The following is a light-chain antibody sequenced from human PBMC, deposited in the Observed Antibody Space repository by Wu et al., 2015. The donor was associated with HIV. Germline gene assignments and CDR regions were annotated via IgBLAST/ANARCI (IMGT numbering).Light chain of an antibody. CDR2: GAS. Sequence: EIVVTQSPATLSVSPGERVTLSCRASQSVSSSYLAWYQQKPGQAPRLLIYGASSRATGIPDRFSGSGSGTDFTLTISRLEPEDFAVYYCQQYGSSPPWTFGQGTKVEIK. J-gene: IGKJ1*01. CDR3: QQYGSSPPWT. V-gene: IGKV3-20*01. CDR1: QSVSSSY.